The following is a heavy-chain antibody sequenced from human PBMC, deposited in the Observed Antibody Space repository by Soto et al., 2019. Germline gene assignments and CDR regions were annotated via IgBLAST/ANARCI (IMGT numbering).Heavy chain of an antibody. Sequence: ASVKVSCKPSGYSFSNFYVHWVRQAPGQGLEWMGIIDPSSGTTSYTQKFQERVTMTRDTSMSTVYMELSSLRSDDTAIYYCAREENCSGGTCYSEYFHRWGQGTLVTVSS. D-gene: IGHD2-15*01. V-gene: IGHV1-46*01. CDR2: IDPSSGTT. CDR3: AREENCSGGTCYSEYFHR. J-gene: IGHJ1*01. CDR1: GYSFSNFY.